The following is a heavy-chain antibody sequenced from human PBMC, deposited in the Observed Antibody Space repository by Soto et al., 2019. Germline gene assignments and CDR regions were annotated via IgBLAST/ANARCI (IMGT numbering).Heavy chain of an antibody. D-gene: IGHD3-22*01. J-gene: IGHJ4*02. V-gene: IGHV1-2*02. CDR2: INPNSGGT. CDR3: AREDSGVMIVIGLDY. Sequence: ASVKVSCKASGYTFTGYYMHWVRQAPGQGLEWMGWINPNSGGTNYAQKFQGRVTMTRDTSISTAYMELSRLRSDDTAVYYCAREDSGVMIVIGLDYWGQGTLVTVSS. CDR1: GYTFTGYY.